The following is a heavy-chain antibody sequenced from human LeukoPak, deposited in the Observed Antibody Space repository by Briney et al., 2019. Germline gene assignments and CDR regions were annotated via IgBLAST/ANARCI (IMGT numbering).Heavy chain of an antibody. CDR3: ARARGTSSLRNSGRYYFDY. J-gene: IGHJ4*02. CDR1: GGSISSGGYS. D-gene: IGHD2-2*01. Sequence: PSQTLSLTCAVSGGSISSGGYSWSWIRQPPGKGLEWIGYIYYSGSTYYNPSLKSRVTISVDTSKNQFSLKLSSVTAADTAVYYCARARGTSSLRNSGRYYFDYWGQGTLVTVSS. CDR2: IYYSGST. V-gene: IGHV4-30-4*07.